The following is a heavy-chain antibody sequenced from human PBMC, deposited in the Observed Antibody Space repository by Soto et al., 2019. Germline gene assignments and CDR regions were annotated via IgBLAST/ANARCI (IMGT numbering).Heavy chain of an antibody. V-gene: IGHV1-8*02. CDR2: MNPNSGNT. Sequence: ASVKVSCKASGGTFSSYAISWVRQATGQGLEWMGWMNPNSGNTGYAQKFQGRVTMTRNTSISTAYMELSSLRSEDTAVYYCARGSLGGYDFWSGYYTRYYGMDVWGQGTTVTVS. D-gene: IGHD3-3*01. CDR3: ARGSLGGYDFWSGYYTRYYGMDV. CDR1: GGTFSSYA. J-gene: IGHJ6*02.